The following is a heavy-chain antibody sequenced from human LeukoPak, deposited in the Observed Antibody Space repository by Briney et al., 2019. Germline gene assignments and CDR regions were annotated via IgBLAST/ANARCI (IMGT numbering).Heavy chain of an antibody. CDR1: GFTFSNAW. Sequence: GGSLRLSCAASGFTFSNAWMIWVRQAPGKGLEWVGRIKRKTDGGTTDYAAPVKGRFSISRDDSKNTLYLQMNSLKTEDTGVYYCTTYHYHASGNPLVLADYNNVDVWGQGTTVTSSS. D-gene: IGHD3-10*01. J-gene: IGHJ6*02. V-gene: IGHV3-15*01. CDR2: IKRKTDGGTT. CDR3: TTYHYHASGNPLVLADYNNVDV.